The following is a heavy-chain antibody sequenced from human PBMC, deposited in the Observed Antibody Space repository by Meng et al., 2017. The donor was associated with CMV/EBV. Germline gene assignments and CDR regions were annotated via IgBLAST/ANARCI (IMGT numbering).Heavy chain of an antibody. CDR3: ARVTSRVAGAFAF. V-gene: IGHV4-30-4*08. CDR2: IYYSVSP. CDR1: SGSISSGDYY. Sequence: QGQVSGPCRVNPPPTLTLTCTLSSGSISSGDYYCSRIRQPPGKHLEWIGYIYYSVSPYCSPSLKSQVTISVDTAKNQYSVNLCSVTAADTAVYYSARVTSRVAGAFAFWGQGTLVTVSS. J-gene: IGHJ4*02. D-gene: IGHD1-14*01.